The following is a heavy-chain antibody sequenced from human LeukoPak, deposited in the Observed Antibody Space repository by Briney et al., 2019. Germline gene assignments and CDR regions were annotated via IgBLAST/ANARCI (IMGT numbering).Heavy chain of an antibody. Sequence: PGGSLRLSCAASGFTFSSYEMNWVRQAPGKGLEWVSYISSSCSTTYYAQTVKGRFTISTDNATNSVYMQMNSLRAEDTAVYYCARVGIQLWLQDYYYGMDVWGKGTTVTVSS. V-gene: IGHV3-48*03. CDR3: ARVGIQLWLQDYYYGMDV. D-gene: IGHD5-18*01. CDR1: GFTFSSYE. J-gene: IGHJ6*04. CDR2: ISSSCSTT.